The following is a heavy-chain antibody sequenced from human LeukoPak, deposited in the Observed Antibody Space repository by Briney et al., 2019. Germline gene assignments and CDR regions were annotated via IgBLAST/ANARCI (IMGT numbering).Heavy chain of an antibody. J-gene: IGHJ4*02. V-gene: IGHV3-23*01. CDR1: GFTFSSYA. D-gene: IGHD6-19*01. CDR2: ISGSGGST. Sequence: GGSLRLSCAASGFTFSSYAMSWVRQAPGKGLEWVSVISGSGGSTYYADSVRGRLTISRDNSKNTLYLQMNSLRAEDTALYYCAKSSDSGWPRLAYWGQGTLVTVSS. CDR3: AKSSDSGWPRLAY.